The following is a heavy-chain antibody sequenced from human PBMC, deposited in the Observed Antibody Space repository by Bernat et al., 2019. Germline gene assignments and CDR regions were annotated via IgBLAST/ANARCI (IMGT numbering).Heavy chain of an antibody. CDR1: AFTFSTYA. CDR2: ISGSGFST. D-gene: IGHD4-17*01. CDR3: AKELRSSENWFDP. J-gene: IGHJ5*02. Sequence: VHLLESGGGLVQPGGSLRLSCSASAFTFSTYAMNWVRQAPGKGLEWVSTISGSGFSTYYADSVKGRFTISRDNSKNTLSLQMNSLRAEDMAVYYCAKELRSSENWFDPWGQGTLVTVSS. V-gene: IGHV3-23*01.